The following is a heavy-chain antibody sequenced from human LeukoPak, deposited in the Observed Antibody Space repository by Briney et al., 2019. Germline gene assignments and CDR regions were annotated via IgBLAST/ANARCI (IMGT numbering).Heavy chain of an antibody. CDR1: GGSISSGGSY. Sequence: SQTLSLTCTVSGGSISSGGSYWSWIRQHPGKGLEWIGYIYYSGSTYYNPSLKSRVTISVDTSKNQFSLKLSSVIAADTAVYYCARDSGYSGYVVFDYWGQGTLVTVSS. J-gene: IGHJ4*02. D-gene: IGHD5-12*01. CDR2: IYYSGST. V-gene: IGHV4-31*03. CDR3: ARDSGYSGYVVFDY.